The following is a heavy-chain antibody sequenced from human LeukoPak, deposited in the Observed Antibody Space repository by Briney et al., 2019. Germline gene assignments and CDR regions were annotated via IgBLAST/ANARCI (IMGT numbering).Heavy chain of an antibody. D-gene: IGHD6-13*01. Sequence: GGSLRLSCAASGFTFSSYAMHWVRQAPGKGLEWVAVISYDGSNKYYADSVKGRFTISRDNSKNTLYLQMNSLRAEDTAVYYCASYSSSWYAFDYWGQGTLVTVSS. CDR1: GFTFSSYA. CDR2: ISYDGSNK. CDR3: ASYSSSWYAFDY. J-gene: IGHJ4*02. V-gene: IGHV3-30-3*01.